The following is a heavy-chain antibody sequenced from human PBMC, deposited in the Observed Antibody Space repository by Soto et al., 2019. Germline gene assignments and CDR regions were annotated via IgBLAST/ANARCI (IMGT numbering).Heavy chain of an antibody. D-gene: IGHD6-13*01. V-gene: IGHV4-30-4*01. CDR1: GGSIRSSDYY. Sequence: SETLSLTCTVSGGSIRSSDYYWSWIRQPPGKGLEWIGYVYYSESAYYNPSLQSRGFISIDTSKNQFSLTLSSVTAADTAVYYCARVIITATGTSGFDSWGQGTLVTGSS. J-gene: IGHJ4*02. CDR3: ARVIITATGTSGFDS. CDR2: VYYSESA.